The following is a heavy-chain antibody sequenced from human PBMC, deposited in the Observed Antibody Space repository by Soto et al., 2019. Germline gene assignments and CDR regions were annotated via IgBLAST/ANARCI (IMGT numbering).Heavy chain of an antibody. CDR2: INPNSGGT. J-gene: IGHJ6*02. Sequence: ASVKVSCKASGYTFTGYYMHWVRQAPGQGLEWMGWINPNSGGTNYAQKFQGWVTMTRDTSISTAYMELSRLRSDDTAVYYCARGGYCSSTSCYRDYYYGMDVWGQGTTVTVSS. D-gene: IGHD2-2*01. CDR1: GYTFTGYY. CDR3: ARGGYCSSTSCYRDYYYGMDV. V-gene: IGHV1-2*04.